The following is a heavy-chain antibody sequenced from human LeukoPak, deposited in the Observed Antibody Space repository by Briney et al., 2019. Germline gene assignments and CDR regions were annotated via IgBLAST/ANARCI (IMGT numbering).Heavy chain of an antibody. Sequence: SKTLSLTCTVSGGSINSNNYYWGWIRQPPGKGLEWIGSIYSSGSAYYNPSLKSRVTISVDTSKNQFSLRLSSVTAADTAVYYCQSRYLEWLLEYWGQGTLVTVSS. CDR1: GGSINSNNYY. D-gene: IGHD3-3*01. CDR3: QSRYLEWLLEY. V-gene: IGHV4-39*01. CDR2: IYSSGSA. J-gene: IGHJ4*02.